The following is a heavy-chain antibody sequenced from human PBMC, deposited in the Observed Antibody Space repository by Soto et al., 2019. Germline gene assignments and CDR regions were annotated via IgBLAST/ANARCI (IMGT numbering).Heavy chain of an antibody. CDR2: IWYDGSNK. V-gene: IGHV3-33*01. CDR1: GFTFSSYG. D-gene: IGHD2-2*02. CDR3: ARDVGYCRSTSCYTTGWFDP. Sequence: QVQLVESGGGVVQPGRSLRLSCAASGFTFSSYGMHWVRQAPGKGLEWVAVIWYDGSNKYYADSVKGRFTISRDNSKNTLYLKMNRLRAEDTAVYYCARDVGYCRSTSCYTTGWFDPWGQGTLVTVSS. J-gene: IGHJ5*02.